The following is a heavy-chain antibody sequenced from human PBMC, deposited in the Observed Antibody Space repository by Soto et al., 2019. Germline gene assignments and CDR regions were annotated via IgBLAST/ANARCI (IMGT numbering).Heavy chain of an antibody. J-gene: IGHJ5*02. CDR1: GGSISSSSYY. CDR2: IYYSGST. D-gene: IGHD6-19*01. V-gene: IGHV4-39*01. Sequence: SETLSLTCTVSGGSISSSSYYWGWIRQPPGKGLEWIGSIYYSGSTYYNPSLKSRVTISVDTSKNQFSLKLSSVTAADTAVYYCARHPLSPYSSGWRAGWFGPWGQGXLVTVSS. CDR3: ARHPLSPYSSGWRAGWFGP.